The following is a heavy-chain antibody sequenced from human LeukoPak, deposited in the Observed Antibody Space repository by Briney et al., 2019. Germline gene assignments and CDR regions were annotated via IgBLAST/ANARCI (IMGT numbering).Heavy chain of an antibody. V-gene: IGHV4-31*03. CDR3: ARGRYSGYDYVPNFDY. CDR1: GGSISSGGYY. Sequence: SETLSLTCTVSGGSISSGGYYWGWIRQHPGKGLEWIGYIYYSGSTYYNPSLKSRVTISVDTSKNQFSLKLSSVTAADTAVYYCARGRYSGYDYVPNFDYWGQGTLVTVSS. D-gene: IGHD5-12*01. CDR2: IYYSGST. J-gene: IGHJ4*02.